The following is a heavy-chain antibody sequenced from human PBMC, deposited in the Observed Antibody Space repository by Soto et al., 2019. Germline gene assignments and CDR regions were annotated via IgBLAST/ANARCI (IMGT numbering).Heavy chain of an antibody. Sequence: QVQVVQSGAEVKKPGSSVKVSCKASGGTFSSYTITWVRQAPGQGLEWLGRIIPIFGVTNYAQKFQDRPTMSADRPTTTAYMELSSLTSADTAVYYCVRDWESTTQTWGFGDSWGQGTLVTVSS. CDR2: IIPIFGVT. CDR1: GGTFSSYT. J-gene: IGHJ4*02. D-gene: IGHD3-10*01. V-gene: IGHV1-69*04. CDR3: VRDWESTTQTWGFGDS.